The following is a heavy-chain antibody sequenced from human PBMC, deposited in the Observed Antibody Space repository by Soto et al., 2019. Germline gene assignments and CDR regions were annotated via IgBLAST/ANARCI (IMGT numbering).Heavy chain of an antibody. CDR2: ISYDGSNK. Sequence: SLRLSCAASGFTFSSYGMHWVRQAPGKGLEWVAVISYDGSNKYYADSVKGRFTISRDNSKNTLYLQMNSLRAEDTAVYYCAKTGPEVVPAALYYYGMDVWGQGTTVTVSS. V-gene: IGHV3-30*18. CDR1: GFTFSSYG. CDR3: AKTGPEVVPAALYYYGMDV. J-gene: IGHJ6*02. D-gene: IGHD2-2*01.